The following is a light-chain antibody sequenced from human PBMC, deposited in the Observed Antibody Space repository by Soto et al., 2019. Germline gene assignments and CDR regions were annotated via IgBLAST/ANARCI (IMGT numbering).Light chain of an antibody. Sequence: EIVLTQSPATLSSSPGERATLSCRASQTVSSRLAWYQHKPGQAPRLLIYAASNRATGIPDRFSGSGSGTEFTLTISSLQSEDFGVYYCQQFNNWPPSTFGQGTKVDNK. CDR1: QTVSSR. CDR2: AAS. V-gene: IGKV3D-15*01. J-gene: IGKJ1*01. CDR3: QQFNNWPPST.